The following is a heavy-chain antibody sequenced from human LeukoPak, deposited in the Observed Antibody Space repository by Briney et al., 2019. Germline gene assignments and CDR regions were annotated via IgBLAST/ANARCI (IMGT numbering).Heavy chain of an antibody. CDR2: IYYSGST. J-gene: IGHJ4*02. CDR1: GDSISISRYS. Sequence: TSETLSLTCTVSGDSISISRYSWGWIRQHPGKGLEWIGDIYYSGSTYYNPSLKSRVTISVDPSTNRFSLQLTSVTAADTAVYYCARHPIVGATRPLYYFDYWGQGNLVTVSS. CDR3: ARHPIVGATRPLYYFDY. D-gene: IGHD1-26*01. V-gene: IGHV4-39*01.